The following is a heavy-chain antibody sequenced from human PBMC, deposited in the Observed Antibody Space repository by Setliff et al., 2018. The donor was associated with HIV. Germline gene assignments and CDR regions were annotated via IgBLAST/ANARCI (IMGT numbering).Heavy chain of an antibody. J-gene: IGHJ6*03. CDR1: GGSFSGNY. V-gene: IGHV4-34*01. D-gene: IGHD6-19*01. CDR2: INHGGST. Sequence: SETLSLTCAVYGGSFSGNYWSWIRQPPGKGLEWIGDINHGGSTNYNPSLKSRVTISVDMSKNQISLKLSSVAAADTAVYYCARASGDTSKFVNYYYYYMDVWGKGTTVTVSS. CDR3: ARASGDTSKFVNYYYYYMDV.